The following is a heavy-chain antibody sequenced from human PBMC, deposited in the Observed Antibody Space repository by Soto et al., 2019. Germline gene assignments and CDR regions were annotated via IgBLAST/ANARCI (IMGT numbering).Heavy chain of an antibody. Sequence: GESRKSFCKGSGYSFSSSWSHWVRQMPAKGLEWMGIIYPGDSHTIYSPSFQGQVTISADKSISTAYLQWSSLKASDTAMYYCARRGITMVRGHAFDIWGQGTIVTVSS. CDR1: GYSFSSSW. J-gene: IGHJ3*02. V-gene: IGHV5-51*01. CDR3: ARRGITMVRGHAFDI. CDR2: IYPGDSHT. D-gene: IGHD3-10*01.